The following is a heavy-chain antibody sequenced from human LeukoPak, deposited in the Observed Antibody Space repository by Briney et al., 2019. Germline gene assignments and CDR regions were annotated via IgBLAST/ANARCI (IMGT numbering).Heavy chain of an antibody. CDR3: ARGLRIAAAGTYYYYMDV. CDR2: IYYSEST. D-gene: IGHD6-13*01. V-gene: IGHV4-39*07. Sequence: WVRQAPGKGLEWIGSIYYSESTYYNPSLKSRVTISVDTSKNQFSLKLSSVTAADTAVYYCARGLRIAAAGTYYYYMDVWGKGTTVTISS. J-gene: IGHJ6*03.